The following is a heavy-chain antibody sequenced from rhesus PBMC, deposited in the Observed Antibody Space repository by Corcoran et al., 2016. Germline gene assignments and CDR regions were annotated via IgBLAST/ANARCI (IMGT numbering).Heavy chain of an antibody. CDR1: GYSIRSGSY. CDR3: VRHWGYSFDS. V-gene: IGHV4S14*01. D-gene: IGHD5-24*01. CDR2: ISGSGGSN. J-gene: IGHJ4*01. Sequence: QVQLQESGPGLVKPSEPLSLTCAVSGYSIRSGSYWGWLRRPPGKGLEWMGGISGSGGSNYRNPSLKIRVTLSVYTSKNQFSLKLSSGAAADTAVYYCVRHWGYSFDSWGQGVLVTVSS.